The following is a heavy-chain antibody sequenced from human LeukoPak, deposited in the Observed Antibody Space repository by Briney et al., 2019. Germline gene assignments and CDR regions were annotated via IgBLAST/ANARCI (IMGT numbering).Heavy chain of an antibody. CDR1: GFTFSSYW. CDR3: ATPGYCSSTSCAGGMDV. V-gene: IGHV3-7*03. D-gene: IGHD2-2*01. Sequence: PGGSLRLSCAASGFTFSSYWMSWVRQAPGKGLEWVANIKQDGSEKYYVDSVKGRFTISRDNAKNSLYLQMNSLRAEDTAVYYCATPGYCSSTSCAGGMDVWGKGTTVTVSS. J-gene: IGHJ6*04. CDR2: IKQDGSEK.